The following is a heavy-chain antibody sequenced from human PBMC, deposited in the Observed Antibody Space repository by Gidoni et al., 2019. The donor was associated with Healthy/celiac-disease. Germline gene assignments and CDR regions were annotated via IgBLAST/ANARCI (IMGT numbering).Heavy chain of an antibody. D-gene: IGHD3-22*01. Sequence: EVQLVESGGGLVKPGGSLRLSCAASGFTFSSYSMNWVRQAPGKGLECVASISSSSSYIYYADSVKGRFTISRDNAKNSLYLQMNSLRAEDTAVYYCARGSTYYYDSSGYYYPDYWGQGTLVTVSS. CDR3: ARGSTYYYDSSGYYYPDY. J-gene: IGHJ4*02. V-gene: IGHV3-21*01. CDR1: GFTFSSYS. CDR2: ISSSSSYI.